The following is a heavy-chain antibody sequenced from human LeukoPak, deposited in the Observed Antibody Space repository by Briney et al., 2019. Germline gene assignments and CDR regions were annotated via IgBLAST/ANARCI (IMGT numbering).Heavy chain of an antibody. D-gene: IGHD3-10*01. CDR1: GYTFTSYG. V-gene: IGHV1-18*01. Sequence: ASVKVSCKASGYTFTSYGISWVRQAPGQGLEWMGWISACNGNTNYAQKLQGRVTMTTDTSTSTAYMELRSLRSDDTAVYYCARDTHMVRGVIIRSRFDYWGQGTLVTVSS. CDR3: ARDTHMVRGVIIRSRFDY. J-gene: IGHJ4*02. CDR2: ISACNGNT.